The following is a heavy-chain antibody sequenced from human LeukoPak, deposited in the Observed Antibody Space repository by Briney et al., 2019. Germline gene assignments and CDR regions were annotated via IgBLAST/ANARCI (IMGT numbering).Heavy chain of an antibody. Sequence: SVKVSCKASGCTFSSYAISWVRQAPGQGLEWMGGIIPIFGTANYAQKFQGRVTITADKSTSTAYMELSSLRSEDTAVYYCARSPSYLRIAAAGHFDYWGQGTLVTVSS. V-gene: IGHV1-69*06. CDR3: ARSPSYLRIAAAGHFDY. CDR1: GCTFSSYA. J-gene: IGHJ4*02. D-gene: IGHD6-13*01. CDR2: IIPIFGTA.